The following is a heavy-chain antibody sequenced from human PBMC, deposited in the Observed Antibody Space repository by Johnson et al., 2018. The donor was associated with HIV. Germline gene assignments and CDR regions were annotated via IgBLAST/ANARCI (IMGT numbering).Heavy chain of an antibody. CDR3: AREYSSLSQGAFDI. CDR1: QFNFASYG. V-gene: IGHV3-33*08. J-gene: IGHJ3*02. D-gene: IGHD6-6*01. Sequence: QVQLVESGGGVVQPGRSLTLSCAASQFNFASYGMHWVRQAPGKGLEWVAFIRYDGSNKYYADSVKGRFTISRDNSKNTLYLQMNSLRAEDTAVYYCAREYSSLSQGAFDIWGQGTMVTVSS. CDR2: IRYDGSNK.